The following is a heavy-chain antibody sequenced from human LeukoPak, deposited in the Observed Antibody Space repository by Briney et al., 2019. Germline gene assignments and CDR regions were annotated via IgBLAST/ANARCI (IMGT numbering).Heavy chain of an antibody. J-gene: IGHJ3*02. CDR3: AREPPQYCSGGSCYPSSYAFDI. V-gene: IGHV3-11*01. D-gene: IGHD2-15*01. Sequence: GGSLRLSCAASGFTFSDYYMSWIRQAPGKGLEWVSYISSSGSTIYYADSVKGRFTISRDNAKNSLYLQMNCLRAEDTAVYYCAREPPQYCSGGSCYPSSYAFDIWGQGTMVTVSS. CDR2: ISSSGSTI. CDR1: GFTFSDYY.